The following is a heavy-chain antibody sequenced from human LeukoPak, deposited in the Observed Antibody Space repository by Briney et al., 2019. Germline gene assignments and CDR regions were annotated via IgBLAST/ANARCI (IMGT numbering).Heavy chain of an antibody. J-gene: IGHJ4*02. V-gene: IGHV4-34*01. CDR2: INHSGST. D-gene: IGHD1-1*01. CDR3: ARSGMGAN. CDR1: GGSFSGYY. Sequence: SETLSLTCAVYGGSFSGYYWSWIRQPPGKGLEWIGEINHSGSTSYNPSLKSRVTISVDTSKNQFSLKLSSVTAADTAVYYCARSGMGANWGQGTLVTVSS.